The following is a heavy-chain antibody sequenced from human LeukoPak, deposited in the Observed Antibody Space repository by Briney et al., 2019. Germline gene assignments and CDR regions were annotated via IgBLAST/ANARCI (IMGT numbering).Heavy chain of an antibody. V-gene: IGHV3-7*03. D-gene: IGHD4-17*01. Sequence: GGSLRLSCAASGFTFSSYWMSWVRQAPGKGLEWVANIKQDGGAKYYVDSVKGRFTISRDNAKNSLYLQVVSLRAEDTAVYYCARHRCSNCGDYFDYWGQGTLVTVSS. CDR2: IKQDGGAK. J-gene: IGHJ4*02. CDR3: ARHRCSNCGDYFDY. CDR1: GFTFSSYW.